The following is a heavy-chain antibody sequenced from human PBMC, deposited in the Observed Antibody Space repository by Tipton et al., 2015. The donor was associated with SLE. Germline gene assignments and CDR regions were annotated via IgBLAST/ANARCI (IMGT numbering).Heavy chain of an antibody. J-gene: IGHJ4*02. D-gene: IGHD3-10*01. V-gene: IGHV3-30-3*01. CDR1: GITFSTYS. Sequence: SLRLSCAASGITFSTYSMNRVRQAPGKGLEWVAVISFDGNNDYYADSVKGRFTISRDDSKKTVYLQMNSLGVEDTAVYYCARVGRSVLFWDLFYDYWGQGTLVTVSS. CDR3: ARVGRSVLFWDLFYDY. CDR2: ISFDGNND.